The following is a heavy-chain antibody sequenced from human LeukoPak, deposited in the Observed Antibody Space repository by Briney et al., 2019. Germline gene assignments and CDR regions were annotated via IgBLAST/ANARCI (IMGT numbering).Heavy chain of an antibody. CDR2: INHSGST. CDR3: AGSSRSYLYFDY. Sequence: SETLSLTCAVYGGSFSGYYWSWIRQPPGKGLEWIGEINHSGSTNYNPSLKSRVTISLDTSKNQFSLKLSSVTAADTAVYYCAGSSRSYLYFDYWGQGTLVTVSS. CDR1: GGSFSGYY. J-gene: IGHJ4*02. D-gene: IGHD3-10*01. V-gene: IGHV4-34*01.